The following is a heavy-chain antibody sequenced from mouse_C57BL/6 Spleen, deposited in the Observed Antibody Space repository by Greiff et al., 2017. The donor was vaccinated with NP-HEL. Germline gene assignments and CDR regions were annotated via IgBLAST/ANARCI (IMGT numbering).Heavy chain of an antibody. V-gene: IGHV1-59*01. J-gene: IGHJ1*03. Sequence: VQLQQSGAELVRPGPSVKLSCKASGYTFTSYWMHWVKQRPGQGLEWIGVIDPSDSYTNYNQKFKGKATLTVDTSSSTAYMQLSSLTSEDSAVYYCARSGYGGSYWYFDVWGTGTTVTVSS. CDR1: GYTFTSYW. CDR2: IDPSDSYT. D-gene: IGHD1-1*01. CDR3: ARSGYGGSYWYFDV.